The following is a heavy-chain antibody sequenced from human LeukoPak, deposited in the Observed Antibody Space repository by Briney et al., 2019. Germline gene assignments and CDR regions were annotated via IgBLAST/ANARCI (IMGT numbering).Heavy chain of an antibody. CDR1: GFTFSNAW. CDR3: TTGEDPTENFDY. V-gene: IGHV3-15*01. CDR2: IKSKTDGGTT. J-gene: IGHJ4*02. Sequence: GGSLRLSCAASGFTFSNAWMSWVRQAPGKGLEWVGRIKSKTDGGTTDYAAPVKGRFTISRDDSKNTLYLQMNSLKTEDTAVYYCTTGEDPTENFDYWGQGTLVTVSS. D-gene: IGHD1-14*01.